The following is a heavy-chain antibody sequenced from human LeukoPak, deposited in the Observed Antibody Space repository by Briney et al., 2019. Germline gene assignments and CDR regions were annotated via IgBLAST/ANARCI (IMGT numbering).Heavy chain of an antibody. V-gene: IGHV3-33*06. J-gene: IGHJ4*02. D-gene: IGHD3-22*01. Sequence: GRSLRLSCAASGLTFSSYGMHWVRQAPGKGLEWVAVIWYDGSNKYYADSVKGRFTISRDNSKNTLYLQMNSLRAEDTAVYYCAKDQARNYYDSSGFDYWGQGTLVTVSS. CDR2: IWYDGSNK. CDR3: AKDQARNYYDSSGFDY. CDR1: GLTFSSYG.